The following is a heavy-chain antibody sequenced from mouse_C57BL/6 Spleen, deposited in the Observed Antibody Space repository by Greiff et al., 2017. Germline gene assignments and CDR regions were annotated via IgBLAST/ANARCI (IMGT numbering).Heavy chain of an antibody. CDR1: GYTFTSYW. CDR3: ARYSYYGSSYAMDY. J-gene: IGHJ4*01. V-gene: IGHV1-50*01. Sequence: VQLQQPGAELVKPGASVKLSCKASGYTFTSYWMQWVKQRPGQGLEWIGEIDPSDSYTNYNQKFKGKATLTVDTSSSTAYMQLSSLTSEDSAVYYCARYSYYGSSYAMDYWGQGTSVTVSS. D-gene: IGHD1-1*01. CDR2: IDPSDSYT.